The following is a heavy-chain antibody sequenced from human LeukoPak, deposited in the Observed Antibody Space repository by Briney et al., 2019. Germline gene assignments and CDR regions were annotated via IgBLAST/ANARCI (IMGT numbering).Heavy chain of an antibody. CDR3: ARVNGDYGDYGLGY. CDR2: ISAYNGNT. V-gene: IGHV1-18*01. Sequence: ASVKVSCKASGYTFTSYGISWVRQAPGQGLEWMGWISAYNGNTNYAQKLQGRVTMTTDTSTSTAYMELRSLRSDDTAAYYCARVNGDYGDYGLGYWGQGTLVTVSS. J-gene: IGHJ4*02. D-gene: IGHD4-17*01. CDR1: GYTFTSYG.